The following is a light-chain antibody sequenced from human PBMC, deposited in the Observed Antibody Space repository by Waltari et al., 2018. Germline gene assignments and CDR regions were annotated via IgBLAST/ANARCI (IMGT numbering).Light chain of an antibody. V-gene: IGKV3-15*01. J-gene: IGKJ3*01. CDR1: QSVSSN. Sequence: EIVMTQSPATLSVSPGERATISCRASQSVSSNLTWYQQKPGQAPRLLIYGASTRATGIPARFSGSGSGTEFTLTISSLQSEDFAVYYCQQYNNWPRITFGPGTKVDIK. CDR2: GAS. CDR3: QQYNNWPRIT.